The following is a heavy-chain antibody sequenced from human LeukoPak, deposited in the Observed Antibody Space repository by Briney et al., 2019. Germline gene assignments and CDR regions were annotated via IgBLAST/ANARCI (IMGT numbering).Heavy chain of an antibody. CDR3: AKDLFLAVAGPVDY. CDR2: IRYDGSNK. V-gene: IGHV3-30*02. D-gene: IGHD6-19*01. CDR1: GFTFSSYG. Sequence: AGGSLSLTCAAYGFTFSSYGMHWVRQAPGKGLEWVAFIRYDGSNKYYADSVKGRFTISRDNSKNTLYLQMNSLRAEDTAVYYCAKDLFLAVAGPVDYWGQGTLVTVSS. J-gene: IGHJ4*02.